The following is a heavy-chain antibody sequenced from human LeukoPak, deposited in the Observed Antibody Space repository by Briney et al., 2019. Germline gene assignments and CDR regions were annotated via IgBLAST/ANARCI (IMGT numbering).Heavy chain of an antibody. CDR3: ASNEGQQLSRSWFDA. CDR1: GGSFSGYY. D-gene: IGHD6-13*01. Sequence: TSETLSLTCAVYGGSFSGYYWSWIRQPPGQGLEWIGEINHSGSTNYNPSLKSRVTISVDTSKNQFSLKLSSGTAADTAVYYCASNEGQQLSRSWFDAWGQRTLVTVSS. V-gene: IGHV4-34*01. CDR2: INHSGST. J-gene: IGHJ5*01.